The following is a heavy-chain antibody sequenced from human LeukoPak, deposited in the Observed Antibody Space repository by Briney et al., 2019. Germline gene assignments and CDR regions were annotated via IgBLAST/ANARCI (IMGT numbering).Heavy chain of an antibody. J-gene: IGHJ4*02. V-gene: IGHV1-18*01. CDR2: ISASNGDT. Sequence: ASVKVSCKASGYTFTNYGISWVRQAPGQGLEWMGWISASNGDTTYAQDLQGRVTMTTDTSTTTACMELRSPRSDDTAVYYCARAPPGMAVGPGDYWGQGTLVTVSS. CDR1: GYTFTNYG. D-gene: IGHD6-19*01. CDR3: ARAPPGMAVGPGDY.